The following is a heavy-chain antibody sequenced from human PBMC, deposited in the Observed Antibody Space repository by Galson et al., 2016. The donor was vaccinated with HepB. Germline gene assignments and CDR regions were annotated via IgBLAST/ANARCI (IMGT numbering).Heavy chain of an antibody. CDR2: SHNSGTT. J-gene: IGHJ3*01. D-gene: IGHD4-17*01. CDR3: ASPQRTVPTDGFDV. CDR1: GGSITSVGYY. Sequence: SETMSLTCTVVGGSITSVGYYWNWIRQHPGKGLEWIGSSHNSGTTFHNPSLKSRVTISLDTSKNQFSLKVTSVTAADTAVYYCASPQRTVPTDGFDVWGHGTMVTVSS. V-gene: IGHV4-61*08.